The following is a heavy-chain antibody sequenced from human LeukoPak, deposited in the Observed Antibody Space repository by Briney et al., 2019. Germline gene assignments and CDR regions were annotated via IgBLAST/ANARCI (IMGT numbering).Heavy chain of an antibody. CDR2: IYYSGST. J-gene: IGHJ4*02. D-gene: IGHD6-19*01. Sequence: SETLSLTCTVSGGSISSSSYYRGWIRQPPGKGLEWIGSIYYSGSTYYNPSLKSRVTISVDTSKNQFSLKLSSVTAADTAVYYCARSYSSGGLFDYWGQGTLVTVSS. CDR1: GGSISSSSYY. V-gene: IGHV4-39*07. CDR3: ARSYSSGGLFDY.